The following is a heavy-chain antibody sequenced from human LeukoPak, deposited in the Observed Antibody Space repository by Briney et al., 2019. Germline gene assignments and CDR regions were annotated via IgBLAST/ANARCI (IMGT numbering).Heavy chain of an antibody. J-gene: IGHJ3*02. D-gene: IGHD4-17*01. CDR1: GFTFSKYA. V-gene: IGHV3-23*01. CDR3: ARRPYAGAFDI. Sequence: GGSLRLSCAASGFTFSKYAMSWVRQVPGKGLEWVSSIGDSGSSTYYADSVKGRFIISRDNSKNTLYLQMSSLRVEDTAIYYCARRPYAGAFDIWGQGTMVTVSS. CDR2: IGDSGSST.